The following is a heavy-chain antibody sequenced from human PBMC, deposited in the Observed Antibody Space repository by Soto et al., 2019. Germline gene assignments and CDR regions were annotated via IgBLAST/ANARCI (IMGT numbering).Heavy chain of an antibody. CDR3: AKGGSSWTEWFDP. J-gene: IGHJ5*02. V-gene: IGHV1-2*02. Sequence: QVQLVQSGAEVKKPGASVKVSCKASGYPLTAKYLHWVRQAPGQGLEWMGWINPSSGGTKEAQKFRGRVTMTRDTSISAAYMELSRLTSHDTAVYYCAKGGSSWTEWFDPWCQGTLVTVSS. CDR1: GYPLTAKY. CDR2: INPSSGGT. D-gene: IGHD6-13*01.